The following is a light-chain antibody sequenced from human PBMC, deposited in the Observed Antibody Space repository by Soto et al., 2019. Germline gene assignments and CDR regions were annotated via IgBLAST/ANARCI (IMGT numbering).Light chain of an antibody. CDR2: EVS. Sequence: QSALTQPASVSGSPGQSITISCTGTSSDVGNYNYVSWYQHHPGKAPKLMIYEVSNRPSGVSNRFSGSKSGNTASLTISGLQAEDEADYYCISYTSSGTLVFGGGTKLTVL. CDR1: SSDVGNYNY. V-gene: IGLV2-14*01. J-gene: IGLJ3*02. CDR3: ISYTSSGTLV.